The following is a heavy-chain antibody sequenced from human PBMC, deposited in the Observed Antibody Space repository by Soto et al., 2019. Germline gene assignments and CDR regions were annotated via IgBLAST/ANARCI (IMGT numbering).Heavy chain of an antibody. J-gene: IGHJ6*02. CDR2: ISRSGDTT. Sequence: GWSLRLSCAASGFTFSSYAMSWVRQAPGKGLEWVSTISRSGDTTYYADSVKGRFTVSRDNSKNALYLQLNSLRAEDTAVYYCARPFPDNTYYYYGMDVWGQGTTVTVSS. CDR3: ARPFPDNTYYYYGMDV. D-gene: IGHD1-1*01. V-gene: IGHV3-23*01. CDR1: GFTFSSYA.